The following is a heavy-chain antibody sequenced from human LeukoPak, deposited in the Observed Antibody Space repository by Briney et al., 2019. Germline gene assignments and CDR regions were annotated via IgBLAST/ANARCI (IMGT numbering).Heavy chain of an antibody. CDR3: ARDQDWNDRGGLDY. CDR2: ISPRGDIT. Sequence: GGSLRLSCAASGFSFRSHGMNWVRQAPGKGLEWVSGISPRGDITYYKDSVRGRFTISRDNFKNTVSLQLNSLRPEDTAVYYCARDQDWNDRGGLDYWGQGTLVTVSS. CDR1: GFSFRSHG. D-gene: IGHD1-1*01. J-gene: IGHJ4*02. V-gene: IGHV3-23*01.